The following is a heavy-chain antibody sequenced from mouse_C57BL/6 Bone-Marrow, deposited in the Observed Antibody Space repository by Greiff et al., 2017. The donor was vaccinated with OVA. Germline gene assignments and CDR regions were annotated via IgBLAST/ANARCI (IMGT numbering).Heavy chain of an antibody. V-gene: IGHV1-74*01. CDR1: GYTFTSYW. CDR2: IHPSDSDT. D-gene: IGHD2-5*01. J-gene: IGHJ3*01. Sequence: QVQLQQPGAELVKPGASVKVSCKASGYTFTSYWMHWVKQRPGQGLGWIGRIHPSDSDTNYNEKFKSKATLTVDTSSSTAYMQLSSLTSEDSAVYYCARSGSNYGFAYWGQGTLVTVSA. CDR3: ARSGSNYGFAY.